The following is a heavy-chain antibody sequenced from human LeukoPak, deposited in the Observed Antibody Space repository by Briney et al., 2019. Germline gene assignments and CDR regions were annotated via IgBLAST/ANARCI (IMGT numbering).Heavy chain of an antibody. Sequence: GGSLRLSCAASGFTFSSYWMSWVRQAPGRRLEWVANIKQDESEKYYVDSVKGRFTFSRDNAKNSFYLQMNSLRGEDTAVYYCARIGGVWYFDLWGRGTLVTVSS. J-gene: IGHJ2*01. CDR3: ARIGGVWYFDL. CDR2: IKQDESEK. D-gene: IGHD4-23*01. V-gene: IGHV3-7*01. CDR1: GFTFSSYW.